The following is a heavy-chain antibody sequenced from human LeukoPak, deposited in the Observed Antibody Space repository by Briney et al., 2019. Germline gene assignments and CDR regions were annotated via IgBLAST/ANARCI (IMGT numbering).Heavy chain of an antibody. V-gene: IGHV5-10-1*01. J-gene: IGHJ4*02. CDR3: ARVIHLGELSLYDY. D-gene: IGHD3-16*02. Sequence: GESLRISCKGSGYSFTTYWITWVRQMPGKGLEWMGRIDPSASYTNYSPSFQGHVTISADKSISTAYMQWSSLKASDTAMYYCARVIHLGELSLYDYWGQGTLVTVSS. CDR2: IDPSASYT. CDR1: GYSFTTYW.